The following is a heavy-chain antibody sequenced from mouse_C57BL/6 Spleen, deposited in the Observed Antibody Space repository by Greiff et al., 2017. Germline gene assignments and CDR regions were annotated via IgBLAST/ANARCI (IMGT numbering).Heavy chain of an antibody. Sequence: EVNVVESGGGLVKPGGSLKLSCAASGFTFSSYAMSWVRQTPEKRLEWVAIISDGGSYTYYPDNVKGRFTISRDNAKNNLYLQMSHLKSEDIAMYYCAREDYGSSWYFDVWGTGTTVTVSS. J-gene: IGHJ1*03. CDR3: AREDYGSSWYFDV. CDR2: ISDGGSYT. CDR1: GFTFSSYA. V-gene: IGHV5-4*01. D-gene: IGHD1-1*01.